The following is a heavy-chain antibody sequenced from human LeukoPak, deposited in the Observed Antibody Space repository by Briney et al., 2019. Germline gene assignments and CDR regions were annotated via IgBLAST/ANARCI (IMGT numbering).Heavy chain of an antibody. CDR1: GGSFSGYY. CDR2: INHSGST. Sequence: SETLSLTCAVYGGSFSGYYWSWIRQPPGKGLEWIGEINHSGSTNYNPSLKSRVTISVDTSKNQFSLKLSSVTAADTAVYYCARLWYWYFDLWGRGTLVTVSS. D-gene: IGHD3-16*01. CDR3: ARLWYWYFDL. V-gene: IGHV4-34*01. J-gene: IGHJ2*01.